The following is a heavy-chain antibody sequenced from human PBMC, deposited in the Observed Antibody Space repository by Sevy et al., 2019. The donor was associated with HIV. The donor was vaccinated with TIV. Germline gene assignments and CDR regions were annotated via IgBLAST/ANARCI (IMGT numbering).Heavy chain of an antibody. D-gene: IGHD3-22*01. J-gene: IGHJ6*03. CDR3: GKGGGGHYDPDEIGYYFYYYNMDV. CDR1: GFSFDSYG. CDR2: ISGSGTRT. Sequence: GGSLRLSCAVSGFSFDSYGMTWVRQAPGKGLERVSGISGSGTRTYYADSVKGRFSISRDNSKNRLYLQMNSLRSEDKASNYWGKGGGGHYDPDEIGYYFYYYNMDVWSKGTTVTVSS. V-gene: IGHV3-23*01.